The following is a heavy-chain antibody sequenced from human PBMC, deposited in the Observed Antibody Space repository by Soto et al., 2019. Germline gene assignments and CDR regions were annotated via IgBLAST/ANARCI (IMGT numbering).Heavy chain of an antibody. J-gene: IGHJ4*02. CDR1: GFTFSAYA. V-gene: IGHV3-64D*06. Sequence: AGGSLRLSCSVSGFTFSAYAMHWVRQAPGKGLEYVSSISSDGRPTYYADSVKGRFTISRDNSKNTLYLQMSSPKAEDTAVYYCVKDRYVDYWGQGTLVTVSS. CDR2: ISSDGRPT. CDR3: VKDRYVDY.